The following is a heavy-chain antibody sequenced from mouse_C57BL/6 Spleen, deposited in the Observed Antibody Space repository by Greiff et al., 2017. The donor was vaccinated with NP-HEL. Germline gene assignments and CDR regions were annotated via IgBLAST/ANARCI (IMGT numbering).Heavy chain of an antibody. J-gene: IGHJ4*01. CDR2: IWTGGGT. V-gene: IGHV2-9-1*01. CDR1: GFSLTSYA. Sequence: QVQLKESGPGLVAPSQSLSITCTVSGFSLTSYAISWVRQPPGKGLEWLGVIWTGGGTNYNSALKSRLSISKDNSKSQVFLKMNSLQTDDTARYYCARNSFYDGYYVRYAMDYWGQGTSVTVSS. CDR3: ARNSFYDGYYVRYAMDY. D-gene: IGHD2-3*01.